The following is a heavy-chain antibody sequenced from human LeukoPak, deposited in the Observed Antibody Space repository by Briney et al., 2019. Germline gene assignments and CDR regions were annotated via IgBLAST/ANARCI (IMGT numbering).Heavy chain of an antibody. J-gene: IGHJ4*02. CDR1: GGSISTYY. D-gene: IGHD4-17*01. V-gene: IGHV4-4*07. CDR2: IYTSGST. CDR3: ARAVTTQGDFDY. Sequence: KPSETLSLTCTVSGGSISTYYWSWIRQPAGKDLEWIGHIYTSGSTNYNPSLKSRVTMSVDTSKNQFSLKLSSVTAADTAVYYCARAVTTQGDFDYWGQGTLVTVLS.